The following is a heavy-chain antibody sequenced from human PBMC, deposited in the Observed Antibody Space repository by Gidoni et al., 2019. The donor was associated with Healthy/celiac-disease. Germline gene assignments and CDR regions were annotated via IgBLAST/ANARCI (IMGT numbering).Heavy chain of an antibody. J-gene: IGHJ3*02. Sequence: QVQLQQWGAGLLKPSETLSLTCAVYGGSFSGYYWSWIRQTPGKGLEWIGEINHSGSTNYNPSLKSRVTISVDTSKNQFSLKLSSVTAADTAVYYCACLVCPGGAFDIWGQGTMVTVSS. CDR2: INHSGST. V-gene: IGHV4-34*01. CDR1: GGSFSGYY. CDR3: ACLVCPGGAFDI. D-gene: IGHD2-2*01.